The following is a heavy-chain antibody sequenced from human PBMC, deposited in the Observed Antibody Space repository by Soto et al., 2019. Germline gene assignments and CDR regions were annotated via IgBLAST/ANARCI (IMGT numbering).Heavy chain of an antibody. CDR1: GYSFTRHD. CDR2: INPSSGNT. Sequence: QVQLVQSGAEVKKPGASGKVSCKASGYSFTRHDINWVRKAPGQGLEWMGWINPSSGNTGYAQRFLGRLTMTTDTSTRTAYLELSGRKSEDTAIYYCAREGSRFSGVIVFYGRGLWGQGNTVTGPS. CDR3: AREGSRFSGVIVFYGRGL. V-gene: IGHV1-8*01. J-gene: IGHJ6*02. D-gene: IGHD3-3*01.